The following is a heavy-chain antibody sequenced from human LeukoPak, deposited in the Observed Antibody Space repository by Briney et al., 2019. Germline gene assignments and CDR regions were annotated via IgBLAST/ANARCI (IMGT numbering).Heavy chain of an antibody. Sequence: PGGSLRLSCAASGFTFSSYSMNWVRQAPGKGLEWVSSISSSSSYIYYADSVKGRFTISRDNAKSSLYLQMNSLRAEDTAVYYCARGRNSANNYWGQGTLVTVSS. CDR3: ARGRNSANNY. V-gene: IGHV3-21*01. D-gene: IGHD2-21*01. CDR2: ISSSSSYI. J-gene: IGHJ4*02. CDR1: GFTFSSYS.